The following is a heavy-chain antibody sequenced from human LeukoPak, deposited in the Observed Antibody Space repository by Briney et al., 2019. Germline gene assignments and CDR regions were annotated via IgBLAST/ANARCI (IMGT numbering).Heavy chain of an antibody. Sequence: ASVKVSCKASGYTFSNYGISWVRQAPGQGLEWVGWIRGDNGNTNYAQKFQGRVTMTSETSTSTAYMGLGSLGSDDTAVYYCARAYSSIWTPYYFDYWGQGTLVTVSS. CDR1: GYTFSNYG. CDR2: IRGDNGNT. V-gene: IGHV1-18*01. D-gene: IGHD6-13*01. J-gene: IGHJ4*02. CDR3: ARAYSSIWTPYYFDY.